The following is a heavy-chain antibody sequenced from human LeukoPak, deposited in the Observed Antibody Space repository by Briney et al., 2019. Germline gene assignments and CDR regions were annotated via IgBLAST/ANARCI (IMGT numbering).Heavy chain of an antibody. Sequence: GASVKVSCKVSGYTLTELSMHWVRRAPGKGLEWMGGFDPEDGETIYAQKFQGRVTMTEDTSTDTAYMELSSLRSEDTAVYYCATEGTDYYDSSGPYYFDYWGQGTLVTVSS. CDR1: GYTLTELS. D-gene: IGHD3-22*01. CDR3: ATEGTDYYDSSGPYYFDY. V-gene: IGHV1-24*01. CDR2: FDPEDGET. J-gene: IGHJ4*02.